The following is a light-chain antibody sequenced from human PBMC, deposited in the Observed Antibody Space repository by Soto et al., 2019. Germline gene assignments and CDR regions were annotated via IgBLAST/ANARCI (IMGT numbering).Light chain of an antibody. CDR1: SSNIGSNT. CDR3: VAWGDRLNCYVV. V-gene: IGLV1-44*01. J-gene: IGLJ2*01. CDR2: SNN. Sequence: QSVLTQPPSASGTPGQRVTISCSGSSSNIGSNTVNWYQQLPGTAPKLVIYSNNQRPSGVPDRFSGSKSGTSASLAISGLQSEDEAYYYCVAWGDRLNCYVVFGAGTKVTVL.